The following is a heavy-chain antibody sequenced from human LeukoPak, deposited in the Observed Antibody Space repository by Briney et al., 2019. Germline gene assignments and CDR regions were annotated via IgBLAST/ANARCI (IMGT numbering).Heavy chain of an antibody. J-gene: IGHJ4*02. V-gene: IGHV3-66*02. CDR2: IYSGDNT. Sequence: PGGCLRLSCAASGFTVSNNYMSSVRQAPGKGLEWVSVIYSGDNTYYVESVKGRFTISRDNSKNTLFLQMNRLRAEDTAVFYCAGRRVLVSSFDEWGQGTLVTVSS. CDR1: GFTVSNNY. D-gene: IGHD2-15*01. CDR3: AGRRVLVSSFDE.